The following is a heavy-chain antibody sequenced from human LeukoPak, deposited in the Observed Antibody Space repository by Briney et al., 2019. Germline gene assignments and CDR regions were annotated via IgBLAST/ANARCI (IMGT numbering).Heavy chain of an antibody. D-gene: IGHD6-19*01. CDR2: ISSSGSTI. Sequence: AGGSLRLSCAASGFNFDDYVMHWVRQAPGKGLEWVSYISSSGSTIYYADSVKGRFTISRDNAKNSLYLQMNSLRAEDTAVYYCARERAGQSLDYWGQGTLVTVSS. J-gene: IGHJ4*02. V-gene: IGHV3-48*03. CDR1: GFNFDDYV. CDR3: ARERAGQSLDY.